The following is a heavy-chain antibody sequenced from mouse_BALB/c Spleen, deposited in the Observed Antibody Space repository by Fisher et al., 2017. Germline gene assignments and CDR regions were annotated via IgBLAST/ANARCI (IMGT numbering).Heavy chain of an antibody. D-gene: IGHD1-2*01. V-gene: IGHV1S34*01. J-gene: IGHJ4*01. Sequence: KFKGKATFTVDTSSSTAYMQFNSLTSEDTAVYYCARTATDYYAMDYWGQGTSVTVSS. CDR3: ARTATDYYAMDY.